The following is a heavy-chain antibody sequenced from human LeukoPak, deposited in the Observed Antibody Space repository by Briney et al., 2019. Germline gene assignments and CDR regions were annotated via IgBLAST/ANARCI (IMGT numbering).Heavy chain of an antibody. J-gene: IGHJ4*02. Sequence: GGSLRLSCAASGFTLSDLHIDWVRQAPGKGLEWVGRIRNKATSYSTEYAASVKGRFTISGDDSKNSVYLQMNNLHTEDTAVYYCAGGSRGYFDYWGQGTLVTVSS. V-gene: IGHV3-72*01. CDR2: IRNKATSYST. CDR3: AGGSRGYFDY. CDR1: GFTLSDLH. D-gene: IGHD5-12*01.